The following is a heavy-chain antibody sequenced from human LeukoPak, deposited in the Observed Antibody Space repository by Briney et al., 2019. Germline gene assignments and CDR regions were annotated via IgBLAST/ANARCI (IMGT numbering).Heavy chain of an antibody. Sequence: SETLSLTCTVSGGSISSYYWSWIRQPPGKGLEWIGEINHSGSTNYNPSLKSRVTISVDTSKNQFSLKLSSVTAADTAVYYCARGRGYYDYIWGSYRWYYFDYWGQGTLVTVSS. V-gene: IGHV4-34*01. J-gene: IGHJ4*02. CDR3: ARGRGYYDYIWGSYRWYYFDY. CDR1: GGSISSYY. D-gene: IGHD3-16*02. CDR2: INHSGST.